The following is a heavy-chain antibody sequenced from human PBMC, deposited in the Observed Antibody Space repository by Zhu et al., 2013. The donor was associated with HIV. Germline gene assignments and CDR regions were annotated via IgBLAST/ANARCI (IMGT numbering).Heavy chain of an antibody. J-gene: IGHJ3*02. V-gene: IGHV1-46*01. Sequence: QVQLVQSGAEVKKPGASVKVSCKASGYTFTSYGISWVRQAPGQGLEWMGIINPSGGSTSYAQKFQGRVTMTRDTSTSTVYMELSSLRSEDTAVYYCARVDFWSRDAFDIWGQGTMVTVSS. CDR3: ARVDFWSRDAFDI. D-gene: IGHD3-3*01. CDR2: INPSGGST. CDR1: GYTFTSYG.